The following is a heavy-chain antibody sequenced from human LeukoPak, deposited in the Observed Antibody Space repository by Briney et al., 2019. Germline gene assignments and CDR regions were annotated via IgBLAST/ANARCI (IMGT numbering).Heavy chain of an antibody. J-gene: IGHJ6*03. Sequence: GGSLRLSCAASGFTFSSYEMNWVRQAPGKGLEWVSYISSSGSTIYYADSVKGRFTISRDNSKNTLYLQMNSLRVEDTAVYYCAKAADQYYYYYFYYVDVWGKGTTVTVSS. CDR3: AKAADQYYYYYFYYVDV. CDR2: ISSSGSTI. D-gene: IGHD2-2*01. CDR1: GFTFSSYE. V-gene: IGHV3-48*03.